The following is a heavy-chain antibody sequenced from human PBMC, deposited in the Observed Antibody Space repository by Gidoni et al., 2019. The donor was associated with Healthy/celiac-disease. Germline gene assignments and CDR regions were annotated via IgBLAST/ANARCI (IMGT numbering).Heavy chain of an antibody. J-gene: IGHJ5*02. D-gene: IGHD2-21*01. CDR1: GGSISSSGYY. CDR2: IYYSGTT. V-gene: IGHV4-39*01. Sequence: QLQLQESGPGLVKPSATLSLTCTVSGGSISSSGYYWGWIRQPPGKGLEWIGSIYYSGTTYYNPSLKSRVTISVHTSKNQFSLKLSSVTAADTDVYYCARHVGVAPIGWFDPWGQGTLVTVSS. CDR3: ARHVGVAPIGWFDP.